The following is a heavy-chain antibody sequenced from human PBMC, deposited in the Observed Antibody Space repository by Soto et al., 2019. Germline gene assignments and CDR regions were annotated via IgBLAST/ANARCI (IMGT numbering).Heavy chain of an antibody. CDR3: ARVKDIAVTGTPRWFDP. J-gene: IGHJ5*02. CDR2: ISGSGKTI. D-gene: IGHD6-19*01. Sequence: EVQLVASGGGLVQPGGSLRLSCAASGFTFSNYEMNWVRQAPGKGLEWVSYISGSGKTIYYADSVKGRFTISRDNAKNSLFLQMNSLRDEDTAVYYCARVKDIAVTGTPRWFDPWGQGTLVTVSS. CDR1: GFTFSNYE. V-gene: IGHV3-48*03.